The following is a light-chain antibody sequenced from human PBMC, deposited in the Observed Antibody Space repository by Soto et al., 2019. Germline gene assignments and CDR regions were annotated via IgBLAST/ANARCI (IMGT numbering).Light chain of an antibody. CDR2: AAS. CDR3: LQSYSTPRT. Sequence: DIQMTQSPSSLSVSVGDRVTITCRASQSISNYVNWYQQKPGNAPKLLIYAASTLQSGVPSRFSGSGSGTDFTLTVSSLQPEDFATYYCLQSYSTPRTFGQGTKVEIK. CDR1: QSISNY. J-gene: IGKJ1*01. V-gene: IGKV1-39*01.